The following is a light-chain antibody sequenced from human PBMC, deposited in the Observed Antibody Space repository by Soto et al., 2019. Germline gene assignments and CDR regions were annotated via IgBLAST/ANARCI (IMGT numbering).Light chain of an antibody. CDR1: QXXXYTSINKTY. CDR2: WAS. V-gene: IGKV4-1*01. J-gene: IGKJ4*01. Sequence: DILLRQFPDSLAVXXRQRAPISXXTXQXXXYTSINKTYLAWYQQMPGHPPKLLIYWASIRVSGVPDRLSGSGFGTDFTLTISSLQPEDVAVYYCQQYFIYPLTFGGGSKVDIK. CDR3: QQYFIYPLT.